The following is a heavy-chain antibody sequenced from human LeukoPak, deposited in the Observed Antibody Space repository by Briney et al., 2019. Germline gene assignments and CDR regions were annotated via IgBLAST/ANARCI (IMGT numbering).Heavy chain of an antibody. Sequence: SVKVSCKASGGTFSSYAISWERQAPGQGLEWMGGIIPIFGTANYAQKFQGRVTITTDESTSTAYMELSSLRSEDTAVYYCARLASEASDSSGYYYDWFDPWGQGTLVTVSS. CDR3: ARLASEASDSSGYYYDWFDP. V-gene: IGHV1-69*05. J-gene: IGHJ5*02. CDR1: GGTFSSYA. D-gene: IGHD3-22*01. CDR2: IIPIFGTA.